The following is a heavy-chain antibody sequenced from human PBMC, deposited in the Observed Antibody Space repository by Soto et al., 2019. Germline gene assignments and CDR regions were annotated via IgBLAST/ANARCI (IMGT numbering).Heavy chain of an antibody. CDR3: ARECDLYFDY. CDR1: GYTCTSYG. Sequence: ASLKVSCQASGYTCTSYGISWVRQAPGQGLEWMGWISAYNGNTNYAQKLQGRVTMTTDTSTSTAYMELRSLRSDDTAVYYCARECDLYFDYWGKGTLVTVSS. V-gene: IGHV1-18*01. CDR2: ISAYNGNT. J-gene: IGHJ4*02. D-gene: IGHD2-21*02.